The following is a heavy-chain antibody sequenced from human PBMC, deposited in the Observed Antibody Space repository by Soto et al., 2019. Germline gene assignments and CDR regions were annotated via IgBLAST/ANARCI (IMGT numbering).Heavy chain of an antibody. CDR1: GYTFTSYG. J-gene: IGHJ3*02. CDR3: ASQLELRLGAFDI. Sequence: ASVEVSCKASGYTFTSYGISWVRQAPGQGLEWMGWISAYNGNTNYAQKLQGRVTMTTDTSTSTAYMELRSLRSDDTAVYSCASQLELRLGAFDIWGQGTMVTVSS. V-gene: IGHV1-18*01. D-gene: IGHD1-7*01. CDR2: ISAYNGNT.